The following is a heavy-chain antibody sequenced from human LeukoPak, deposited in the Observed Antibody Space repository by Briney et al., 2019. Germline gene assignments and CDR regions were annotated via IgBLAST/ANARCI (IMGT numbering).Heavy chain of an antibody. CDR3: ARLQARYCSSTSCYTGFDY. V-gene: IGHV1-46*01. J-gene: IGHJ4*02. CDR2: GGST. D-gene: IGHD2-2*02. Sequence: GGSTSYAQKFQGRVTMTRDTSTSTVYMELSSLRSEDTAVYYCARLQARYCSSTSCYTGFDYWGQGTLVTVSS.